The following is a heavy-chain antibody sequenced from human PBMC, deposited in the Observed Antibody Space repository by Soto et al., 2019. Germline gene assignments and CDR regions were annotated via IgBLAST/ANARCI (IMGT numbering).Heavy chain of an antibody. CDR3: ASVHRDCSGGSCYSRFDP. J-gene: IGHJ5*02. D-gene: IGHD2-15*01. Sequence: TLSLTCAVSGYSISSGYYWGWIRQPPGKGLEWIGSIYHSGSTYYNPSLKSRVTISVDTSKNQFSLKLSSVAAADTALYYCASVHRDCSGGSCYSRFDPWGQGTLVTVSS. V-gene: IGHV4-38-2*01. CDR2: IYHSGST. CDR1: GYSISSGYY.